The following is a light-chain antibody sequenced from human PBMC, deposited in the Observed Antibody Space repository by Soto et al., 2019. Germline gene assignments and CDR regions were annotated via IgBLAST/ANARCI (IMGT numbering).Light chain of an antibody. CDR2: EVN. CDR1: SSDVGGYNY. CDR3: CLSPGSLTGL. V-gene: IGLV2-14*01. Sequence: QSALTQPASVSGSPGQSITISCTGTSSDVGGYNYVSWYQQHPGKAPKLMIYEVNNRPSGVPDRFSGSKSGSTASLTISGLQAEDEAEYYCCLSPGSLTGLFGGGTKLTVL. J-gene: IGLJ3*02.